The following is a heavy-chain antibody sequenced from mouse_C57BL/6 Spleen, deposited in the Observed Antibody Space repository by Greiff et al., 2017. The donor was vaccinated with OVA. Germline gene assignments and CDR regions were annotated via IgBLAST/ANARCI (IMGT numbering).Heavy chain of an antibody. Sequence: QVQLKESGAELVKPGASVKLSCKASGYIFTSYWMQWVKQRPGQGLEWVGEIDPSDSYTHYNQKFKGKATLTVDTSSSTAYMQLNSLTSEDSAVYYCARSSVDYWYFDVWDTGTTVTVSS. CDR1: GYIFTSYW. CDR2: IDPSDSYT. J-gene: IGHJ1*03. V-gene: IGHV1-50*01. D-gene: IGHD2-4*01. CDR3: ARSSVDYWYFDV.